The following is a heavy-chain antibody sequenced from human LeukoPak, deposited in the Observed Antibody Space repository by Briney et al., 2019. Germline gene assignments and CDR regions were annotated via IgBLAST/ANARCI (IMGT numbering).Heavy chain of an antibody. CDR3: AREVEYCSGGSCYSYYFDY. CDR2: IYYSGST. CDR1: GGSISSGGYY. V-gene: IGHV4-31*03. D-gene: IGHD2-15*01. J-gene: IGHJ4*02. Sequence: NPSETLSLTCTVSGGSISSGGYYWSWIRQHPGKGLEWIGYIYYSGSTYYNPSLKSRVTIPVDTSKNQFSLKLSSVTAADTAVYYCAREVEYCSGGSCYSYYFDYWGQGTLVTVSS.